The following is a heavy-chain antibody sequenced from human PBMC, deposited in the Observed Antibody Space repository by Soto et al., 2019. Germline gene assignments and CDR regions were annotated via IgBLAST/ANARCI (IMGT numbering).Heavy chain of an antibody. D-gene: IGHD3-3*01. CDR2: ISYDGSNK. V-gene: IGHV3-30*18. CDR3: AKQTSTHTIFGAQFFDY. J-gene: IGHJ4*02. Sequence: GGSLRLSCAASGFTFSSYGMHWVRQAPGKGLEWVAVISYDGSNKYYADSVKGRFTISRDNSKNTLYLQMNSLRAEDTAVYYCAKQTSTHTIFGAQFFDYWGQGTLVTVSS. CDR1: GFTFSSYG.